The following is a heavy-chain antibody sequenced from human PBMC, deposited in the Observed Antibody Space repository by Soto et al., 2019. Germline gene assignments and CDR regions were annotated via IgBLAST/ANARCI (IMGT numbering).Heavy chain of an antibody. Sequence: GASVKVSCKASGYTFTSYYMHWVRQAPGQGLEWMGIINPSGGSTSYAQKFQGRVTMTRDTSTSTVYMELSSLRPEDTHVYYWVSTRYSSSEFDDWGQENLVSVS. V-gene: IGHV1-46*01. D-gene: IGHD6-13*01. CDR1: GYTFTSYY. J-gene: IGHJ4*02. CDR2: INPSGGST. CDR3: VSTRYSSSEFDD.